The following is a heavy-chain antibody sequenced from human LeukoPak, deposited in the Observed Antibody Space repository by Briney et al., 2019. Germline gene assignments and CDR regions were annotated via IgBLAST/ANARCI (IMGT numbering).Heavy chain of an antibody. CDR1: GFTFITYA. D-gene: IGHD1-26*01. Sequence: GGSLRLPCAASGFTFITYALIWVRQAPGKGLEWVSAISVTGGSTFYADSVRGRLTISRDNSKNTLYLQMSSLRAEDTAVYYCARASSGSYGLEYWGQGTLVTVSS. J-gene: IGHJ4*02. CDR2: ISVTGGST. CDR3: ARASSGSYGLEY. V-gene: IGHV3-23*01.